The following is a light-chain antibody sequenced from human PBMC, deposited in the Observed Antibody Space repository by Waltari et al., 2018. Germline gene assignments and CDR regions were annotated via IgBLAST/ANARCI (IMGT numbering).Light chain of an antibody. CDR1: QSISSW. J-gene: IGKJ3*01. CDR2: NAS. CDR3: QQYNSYSPLT. V-gene: IGKV1-5*03. Sequence: DIQMTQSPSTLSASVGDRVTITCRASQSISSWLAWYQQKPGKAPKLLIYNASYLESGVPSRFSGSGSGTEFTLTISSLQSDDFASYYCQQYNSYSPLTFGPGTKVDIK.